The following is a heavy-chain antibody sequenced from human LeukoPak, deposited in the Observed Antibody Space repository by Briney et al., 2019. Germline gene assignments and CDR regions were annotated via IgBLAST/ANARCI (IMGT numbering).Heavy chain of an antibody. J-gene: IGHJ6*03. CDR2: ISYDGSNK. CDR3: AKAWAAAGTGYYYYYMDV. Sequence: GGSLRLSCAGSGFTFSSYGMHWVHQAPGKGLEWVAVISYDGSNKYYADSVKGRFTISRDNSKNTLYLQMNSLRAEDTAVYYCAKAWAAAGTGYYYYYMDVWGKGTTVTVSS. V-gene: IGHV3-30*18. D-gene: IGHD6-13*01. CDR1: GFTFSSYG.